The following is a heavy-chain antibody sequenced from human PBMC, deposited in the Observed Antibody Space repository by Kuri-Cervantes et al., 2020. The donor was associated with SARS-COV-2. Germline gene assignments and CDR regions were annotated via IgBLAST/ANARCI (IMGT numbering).Heavy chain of an antibody. Sequence: LSLTCAASGFTVSSNYMSWVRQAPGKGLEWVSVIYSGGSTYYADSVKGRFTISRDNSKNTLYLQMNNLRAEDTAVYYCARDSFGSSFYYYGMDVWGQGTTVTVSS. CDR1: GFTVSSNY. J-gene: IGHJ6*02. V-gene: IGHV3-66*01. CDR3: ARDSFGSSFYYYGMDV. D-gene: IGHD6-13*01. CDR2: IYSGGST.